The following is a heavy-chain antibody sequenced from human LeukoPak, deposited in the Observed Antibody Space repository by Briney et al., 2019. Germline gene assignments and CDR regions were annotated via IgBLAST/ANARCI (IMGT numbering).Heavy chain of an antibody. Sequence: SETLSLTCTVSGGSISSYYWSWIRQPPGKGLEWIGYIYYSGSTNYNPSLKSRVTMSVDTSKNQFSLKLSSVTAADTAVYYCARDNIVVVVDYYYYGMDVWGQGTTVTVSS. CDR2: IYYSGST. CDR3: ARDNIVVVVDYYYYGMDV. CDR1: GGSISSYY. J-gene: IGHJ6*02. D-gene: IGHD2-15*01. V-gene: IGHV4-59*12.